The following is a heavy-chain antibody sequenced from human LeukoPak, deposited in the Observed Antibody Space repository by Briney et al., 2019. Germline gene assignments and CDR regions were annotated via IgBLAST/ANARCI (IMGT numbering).Heavy chain of an antibody. V-gene: IGHV3-7*01. D-gene: IGHD2-2*01. CDR1: GFTFTSSW. Sequence: GGSLRLSCVASGFTFTSSWMSWVRQAPGKGLEWVANIKQDGSEKNYVDSVKGRFTISRDNAKNTLYLQMNSLRAEDTAVYYCARARRSSTSFNWFDPWGQGTLVTVSS. CDR2: IKQDGSEK. CDR3: ARARRSSTSFNWFDP. J-gene: IGHJ5*02.